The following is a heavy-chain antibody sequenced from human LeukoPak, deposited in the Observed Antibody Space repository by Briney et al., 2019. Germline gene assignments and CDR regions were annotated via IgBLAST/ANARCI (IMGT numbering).Heavy chain of an antibody. J-gene: IGHJ4*02. Sequence: PSETLSLTCTVSGGSISSYYWSWIRQPPGKGLEWIGYIYYSGSTNYNPSLKSRVTISVDTSKNQFSLKLSSVTAADTAVYYCARTYYDSSGYYLSRWGQGTLVTVSS. CDR1: GGSISSYY. CDR3: ARTYYDSSGYYLSR. CDR2: IYYSGST. V-gene: IGHV4-59*08. D-gene: IGHD3-22*01.